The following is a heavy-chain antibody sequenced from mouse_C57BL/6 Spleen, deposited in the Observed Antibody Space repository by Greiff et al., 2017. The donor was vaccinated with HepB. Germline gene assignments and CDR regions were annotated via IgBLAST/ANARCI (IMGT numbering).Heavy chain of an antibody. CDR2: IDPSDSYT. Sequence: QVQLQQPGAELVKPGASVKLSCKASGYTFTSYWMHWVKQRPGQGLEWIGEIDPSDSYTNYNQKFKGKATLTVDTSSSTAYMQLSSLPSEDSAFYYCARRYDRHYWYFDRWGTGTTVTISS. CDR3: ARRYDRHYWYFDR. V-gene: IGHV1-50*01. J-gene: IGHJ1*03. CDR1: GYTFTSYW. D-gene: IGHD2-14*01.